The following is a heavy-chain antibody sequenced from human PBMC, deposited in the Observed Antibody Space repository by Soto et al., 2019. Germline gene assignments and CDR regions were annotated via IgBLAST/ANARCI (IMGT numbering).Heavy chain of an antibody. D-gene: IGHD6-13*01. Sequence: SETLSLTCTVSGGSISSGDYYWSWIRQPPGEGLEWIGYIYYSGSTYYNPSLKSRVTISVDTSKNQFSLKLSSVTAADTAVYYCARGAYSSSWNDYWGQGTLITVSS. CDR3: ARGAYSSSWNDY. J-gene: IGHJ4*02. CDR2: IYYSGST. V-gene: IGHV4-30-4*01. CDR1: GGSISSGDYY.